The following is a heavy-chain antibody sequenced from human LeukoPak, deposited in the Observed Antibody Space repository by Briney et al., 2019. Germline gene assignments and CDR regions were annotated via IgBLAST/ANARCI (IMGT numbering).Heavy chain of an antibody. CDR1: GGSIRSHY. CDR3: ARNAAVAGMIFDY. Sequence: PSETLSLTCTVSGGSIRSHYWSWIRQPPGKGLEGIGYIYYSGSTNYNPSLKRRVTMSVDTSKNQFSLKLSSVTAADTAVYYCARNAAVAGMIFDYWGQGTLVTVSS. D-gene: IGHD6-19*01. J-gene: IGHJ4*02. CDR2: IYYSGST. V-gene: IGHV4-59*11.